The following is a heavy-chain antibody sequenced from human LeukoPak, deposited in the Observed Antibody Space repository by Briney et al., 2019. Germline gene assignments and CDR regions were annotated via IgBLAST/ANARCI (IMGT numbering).Heavy chain of an antibody. CDR1: GFTFDDYA. D-gene: IGHD4-17*01. V-gene: IGHV3-9*01. J-gene: IGHJ5*02. CDR3: AKGRGVTTSSMWFDP. CDR2: ISWNSGSI. Sequence: GGSLRLSCAASGFTFDDYAMHWVRQAPGKGLEWVSGISWNSGSIGYADSVKGRFTISRDNAKNSLYLQMNSLRAEDTALYYCAKGRGVTTSSMWFDPWDQGTLVTVSS.